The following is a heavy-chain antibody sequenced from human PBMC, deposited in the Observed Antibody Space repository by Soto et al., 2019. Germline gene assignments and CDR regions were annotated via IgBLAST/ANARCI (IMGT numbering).Heavy chain of an antibody. V-gene: IGHV4-34*01. CDR2: IKDGGST. Sequence: QVQLQQWGAGLLKPSETLSLNCAVNGGSLSGYYWSWIRKPPGKGLEWIGEIKDGGSTNYSPSLRGRATISSDTFNNQFSRRLNSVTAADTGVYYCARGQEGVVATHWDQGALVTVSS. J-gene: IGHJ4*02. CDR1: GGSLSGYY. CDR3: ARGQEGVVATH. D-gene: IGHD5-12*01.